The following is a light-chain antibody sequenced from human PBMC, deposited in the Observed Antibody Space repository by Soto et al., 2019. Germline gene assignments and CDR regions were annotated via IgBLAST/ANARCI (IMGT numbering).Light chain of an antibody. CDR1: QTITTS. Sequence: DIQMTQSPSTLSASVGDGVTITCRASQTITTSLAWYQQKPGKAPKLLIYKAASLESGVPSRFSGSGPGTEFTLTTSSLQPDDFATYYCQQYDSYSVRTFGQGTKVEI. V-gene: IGKV1-5*03. CDR2: KAA. J-gene: IGKJ1*01. CDR3: QQYDSYSVRT.